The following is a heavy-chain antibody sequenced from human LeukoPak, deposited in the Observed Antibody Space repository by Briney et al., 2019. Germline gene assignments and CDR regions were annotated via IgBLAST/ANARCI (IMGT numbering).Heavy chain of an antibody. CDR3: AKDRVDY. J-gene: IGHJ4*02. D-gene: IGHD3-10*01. CDR2: IRYDGSNK. CDR1: GFSFSSYG. Sequence: TGGSLRLSCAASGFSFSSYGMHWVRQAPGKGLGWVAFIRYDGSNKYYADSVKGRFTISRDNSKNTLYLQMNSLRAEDTAVYYCAKDRVDYWGQGTLVTVSS. V-gene: IGHV3-30*02.